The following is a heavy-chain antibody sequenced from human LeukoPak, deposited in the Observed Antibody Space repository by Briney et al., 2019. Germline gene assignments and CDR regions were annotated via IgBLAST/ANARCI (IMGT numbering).Heavy chain of an antibody. Sequence: SETLSLTCTVSGGSISSYYWSWIRQPPGKGLEWIGYIYYSGSTNYNPSLKSRVTISVDTSKNQFSLKLSSVTAADTAVYYCARDGGYCSSTSCPSTYYYYGMDVWGQGTTVTVSS. V-gene: IGHV4-59*12. D-gene: IGHD2-2*03. CDR2: IYYSGST. CDR1: GGSISSYY. CDR3: ARDGGYCSSTSCPSTYYYYGMDV. J-gene: IGHJ6*02.